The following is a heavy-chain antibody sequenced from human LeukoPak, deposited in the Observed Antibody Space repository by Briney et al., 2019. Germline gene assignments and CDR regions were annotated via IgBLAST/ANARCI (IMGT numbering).Heavy chain of an antibody. D-gene: IGHD6-6*01. V-gene: IGHV1-69*04. CDR3: ARERVAARRWYFDL. CDR1: GGTFSSYA. CDR2: IIPILGIA. Sequence: ASVKVPCKASGGTFSSYAISWVRQAPGQGLEWMGRIIPILGIANYAQKFQGRVTITADKSTSTAYMELSSLRSEDTAVYYCARERVAARRWYFDLWGRGTLVTVSS. J-gene: IGHJ2*01.